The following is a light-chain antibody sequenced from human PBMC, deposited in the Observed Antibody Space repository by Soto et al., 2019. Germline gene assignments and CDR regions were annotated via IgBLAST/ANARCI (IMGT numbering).Light chain of an antibody. CDR2: DAS. CDR3: IQLDCWAFI. J-gene: IGKJ3*01. V-gene: IGKV3-15*01. Sequence: EIVLTQSPGTVSVSPGERVTLSCRASQSVSSKLASCQQKTPQAPRLLIYDASTSTTGSTARFSGSGSWTELTTPISGVQDEDFAVYYCIQLDCWAFIFGPGTKVDIK. CDR1: QSVSSK.